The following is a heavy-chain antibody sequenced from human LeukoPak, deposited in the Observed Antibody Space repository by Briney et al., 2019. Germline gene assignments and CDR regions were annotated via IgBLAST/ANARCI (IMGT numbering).Heavy chain of an antibody. CDR1: GGSITSRDHY. CDR3: ARQVSGLSLYYFDY. D-gene: IGHD6-19*01. J-gene: IGHJ4*02. CDR2: IYFSGNT. V-gene: IGHV4-39*01. Sequence: SETLSLTCTVSGGSITSRDHYWGWIRQPPGKRLHWIGSIYFSGNTDYNSSLKSRVTISVDTSRNQFSLKLRSLTAADTAVYYCARQVSGLSLYYFDYWGQGTLITVSS.